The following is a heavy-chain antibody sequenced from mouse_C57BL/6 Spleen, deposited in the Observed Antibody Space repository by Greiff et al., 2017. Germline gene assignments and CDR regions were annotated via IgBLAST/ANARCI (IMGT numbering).Heavy chain of an antibody. D-gene: IGHD1-1*01. CDR2: IHPNRGST. J-gene: IGHJ3*01. CDR1: GYTFTSYW. Sequence: VQLQQPGAELVQPGASVKLSCKASGYTFTSYWMHWVRQRPGQGLEWIGMIHPNRGSTNYNEKFKSKATLTVDKSSSTAYMQLSSLTSEDSAVYYCARWSYYYGSSAYWGQGTLVTVSA. V-gene: IGHV1-64*01. CDR3: ARWSYYYGSSAY.